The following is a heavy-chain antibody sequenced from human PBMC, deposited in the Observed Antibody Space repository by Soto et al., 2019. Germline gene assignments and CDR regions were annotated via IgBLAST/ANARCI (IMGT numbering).Heavy chain of an antibody. CDR1: RGCVRGYY. V-gene: IGHV4-34*01. CDR3: ARGRCSGGSCYYYYYYMDV. Sequence: SGTLYITCAVCRGCVRGYYWSLIRKQPGKGLEWIGEINHSGSTNYNPSLKSRVTISVDTSKNQFSLKLSSVTAADTAVYYCARGRCSGGSCYYYYYYMDVWGKGTTVTVSS. CDR2: INHSGST. D-gene: IGHD2-15*01. J-gene: IGHJ6*03.